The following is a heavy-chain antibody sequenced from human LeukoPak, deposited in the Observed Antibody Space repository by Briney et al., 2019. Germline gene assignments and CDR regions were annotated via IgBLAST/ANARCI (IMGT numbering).Heavy chain of an antibody. CDR1: GFTFSSYT. Sequence: GGSLRLSCAASGFTFSSYTMNWVRQPPGKGLEWVSNIGTSSTTIYYADPVKGRFTISRDNAKNSLYLQMNSLRADDTAVYCARFAAGGSYYYYMDVWGKGTTVTVSS. V-gene: IGHV3-48*01. D-gene: IGHD6-25*01. CDR2: IGTSSTTI. J-gene: IGHJ6*03. CDR3: ARFAAGGSYYYYMDV.